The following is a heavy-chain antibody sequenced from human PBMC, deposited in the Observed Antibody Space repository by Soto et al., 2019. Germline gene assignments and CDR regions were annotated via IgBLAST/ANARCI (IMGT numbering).Heavy chain of an antibody. V-gene: IGHV3-7*01. Sequence: GGSLRLSCAASGFTFSSYWMSWVRQAPGKGLEWVANIKQDGSEKYYVDSVKGRFTISRDDAKNSLYLQMNSLRDEDTAVYYCARGGTNRYYDFWSGYDYWGQGTLVTVSS. CDR2: IKQDGSEK. CDR1: GFTFSSYW. J-gene: IGHJ4*02. CDR3: ARGGTNRYYDFWSGYDY. D-gene: IGHD3-3*01.